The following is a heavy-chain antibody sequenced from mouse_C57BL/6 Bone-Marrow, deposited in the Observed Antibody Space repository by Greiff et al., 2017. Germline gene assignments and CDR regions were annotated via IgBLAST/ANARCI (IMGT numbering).Heavy chain of an antibody. Sequence: QVQFQQSGAELVKPGASVKMSCKASGYTFTSYWITWVKQRPGQGLEWIGDIYPGSGSTNYNEKFKSKATLTVDTSSSTAYMQLSSLTSEDSAVYYCARGKRDYFDYWGQGTTLTVSS. D-gene: IGHD2-1*01. CDR3: ARGKRDYFDY. CDR1: GYTFTSYW. CDR2: IYPGSGST. V-gene: IGHV1-55*01. J-gene: IGHJ2*01.